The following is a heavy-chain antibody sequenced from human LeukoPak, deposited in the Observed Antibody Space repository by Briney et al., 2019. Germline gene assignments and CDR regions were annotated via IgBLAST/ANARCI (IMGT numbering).Heavy chain of an antibody. V-gene: IGHV3-66*01. D-gene: IGHD3-16*01. CDR2: IYSGGNT. CDR1: GFAVSSKY. CDR3: AREGGGDFDY. J-gene: IGHJ4*02. Sequence: GGSLRLSCAASGFAVSSKYMNWVRQAPGKGLEWVSVIYSGGNTYYADSVKGRFTISRDNSKNTLYLQMNSLRAEDPAVYYCAREGGGDFDYWGQGTLVTVSS.